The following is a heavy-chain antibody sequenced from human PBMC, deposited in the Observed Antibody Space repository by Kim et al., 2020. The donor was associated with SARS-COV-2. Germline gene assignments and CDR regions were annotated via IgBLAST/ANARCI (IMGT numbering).Heavy chain of an antibody. D-gene: IGHD3-3*01. V-gene: IGHV7-4-1*02. CDR2: INTNTGNP. CDR1: GYTFTSYA. J-gene: IGHJ5*02. CDR3: AGVRGTIFGVVIIGGWFDP. Sequence: ASVKVSCKASGYTFTSYAMNWVRQAPGQGLEWMGWINTNTGNPTYAQGFTGRVVFSLDTSVSTAYLQISSLKAEATAVYYCAGVRGTIFGVVIIGGWFDPWGKGTLVTVSS.